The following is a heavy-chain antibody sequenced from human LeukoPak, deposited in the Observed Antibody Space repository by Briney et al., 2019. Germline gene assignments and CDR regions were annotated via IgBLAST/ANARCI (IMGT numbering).Heavy chain of an antibody. CDR1: GFTFSSYA. CDR2: ISYDGSNK. CDR3: ARSLAAAGFGYYYGMDV. Sequence: GRSLRLSCAASGFTFSSYAMHWVRQAPGKGLEWVAVISYDGSNKYYADSVKGRFTISRDNSKNTLYLQMNSLRAEDTAVYYCARSLAAAGFGYYYGMDVWGQGTTVTVSS. V-gene: IGHV3-30*04. J-gene: IGHJ6*02. D-gene: IGHD6-13*01.